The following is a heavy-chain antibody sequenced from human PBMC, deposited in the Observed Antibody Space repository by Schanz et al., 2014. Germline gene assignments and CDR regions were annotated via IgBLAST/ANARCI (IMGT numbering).Heavy chain of an antibody. CDR1: GFTLSSYA. D-gene: IGHD1-1*01. Sequence: VQLVESGGGVVQPGRSLRLSCAAYGFTLSSYAMHWVRQAPGKGLEWVSYICSSGNTIYYADSVKGRFTVSRDSGQNSLYLQMNSLRAGDTAVYYCARGTDWNLHYWGQGALVTVSS. CDR2: ICSSGNTI. J-gene: IGHJ4*02. V-gene: IGHV3-48*01. CDR3: ARGTDWNLHY.